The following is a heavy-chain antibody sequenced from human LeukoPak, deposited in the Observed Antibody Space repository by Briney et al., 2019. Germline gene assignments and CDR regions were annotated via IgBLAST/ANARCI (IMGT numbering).Heavy chain of an antibody. CDR3: ARDQAAPYYYYGMDV. CDR2: ISSSSSTI. D-gene: IGHD2-15*01. V-gene: IGHV3-48*04. CDR1: GFTFSSYS. Sequence: GGSLRLSCAASGFTFSSYSMNWVRQAPGKGLEWVSYISSSSSTIYYADSVKGRLTISRDNAKNSLYLQMNSLRAEDTAVYYCARDQAAPYYYYGMDVWGQGTTVTVSS. J-gene: IGHJ6*02.